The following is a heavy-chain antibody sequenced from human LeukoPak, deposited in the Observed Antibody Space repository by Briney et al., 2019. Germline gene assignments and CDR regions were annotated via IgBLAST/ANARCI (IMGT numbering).Heavy chain of an antibody. Sequence: GGSLGLSCAASGFTFSSYWMSWVRQAPGKGLEWVANIKQDGSEKYYVDSVKGRFTISRDNAKNSLYLQMNSLTAEDTAVYYCARDAQELLRAFDYWGQGTLVTVSS. CDR2: IKQDGSEK. CDR3: ARDAQELLRAFDY. V-gene: IGHV3-7*01. D-gene: IGHD2-15*01. J-gene: IGHJ4*02. CDR1: GFTFSSYW.